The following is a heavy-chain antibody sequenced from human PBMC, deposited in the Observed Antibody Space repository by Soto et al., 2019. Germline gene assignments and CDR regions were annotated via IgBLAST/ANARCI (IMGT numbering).Heavy chain of an antibody. CDR3: AKVPSAIVVVPAASGDYY. Sequence: GGSLRLSCAASGFTFSSYGMHWVRQAPGKGLEWGAVISYDGSNKYYADSVKGRFTISRDNSKNTLYPQMNSLRAEDTAVYYCAKVPSAIVVVPAASGDYYWGQGTLVTVSS. V-gene: IGHV3-30*18. D-gene: IGHD2-2*01. CDR1: GFTFSSYG. CDR2: ISYDGSNK. J-gene: IGHJ4*02.